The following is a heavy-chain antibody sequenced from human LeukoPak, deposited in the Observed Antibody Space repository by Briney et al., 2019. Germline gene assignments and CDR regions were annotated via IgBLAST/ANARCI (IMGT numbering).Heavy chain of an antibody. Sequence: SETLSLTCTVSGGSISSSLYYWGWIRQPPGKGLEWIGSLYYSGNTYYNASLKSRVTMSMDTSMDQFSLKLNSVTAADTAVYYCARHFGHSSGWLDQWGRGTRVTVSS. CDR2: LYYSGNT. CDR1: GGSISSSLYY. CDR3: ARHFGHSSGWLDQ. V-gene: IGHV4-39*01. D-gene: IGHD6-19*01. J-gene: IGHJ5*02.